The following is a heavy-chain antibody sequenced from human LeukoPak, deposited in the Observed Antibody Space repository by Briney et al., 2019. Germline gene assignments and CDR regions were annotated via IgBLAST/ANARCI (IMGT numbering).Heavy chain of an antibody. D-gene: IGHD6-13*01. CDR3: AKDGRSSSSGTGFDY. J-gene: IGHJ4*02. CDR2: IRYDGSNE. Sequence: PGGSLRLSCAASGFTFITYGMHWVRQAPGKGLEWVAFIRYDGSNEYYADSVQGRFTISRDNSKNTLYLQMNSLKAEDTAVYYCAKDGRSSSSGTGFDYWGQGTLVTVSS. CDR1: GFTFITYG. V-gene: IGHV3-30*02.